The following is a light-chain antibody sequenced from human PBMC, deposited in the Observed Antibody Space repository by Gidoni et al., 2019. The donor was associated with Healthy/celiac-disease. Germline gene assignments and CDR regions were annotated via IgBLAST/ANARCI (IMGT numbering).Light chain of an antibody. V-gene: IGKV1-5*03. J-gene: IGKJ1*01. CDR3: QQYSSYPRT. CDR2: KAS. CDR1: PSISSW. Sequence: DIQLTQSPSTLSASVGARVTITCRASPSISSWLAWYQQKPGKAPKLLIDKASNLESGVPSRFSGSGSGTEFTLTISSLQPDDFATYYCQQYSSYPRTFGQGTKVEIK.